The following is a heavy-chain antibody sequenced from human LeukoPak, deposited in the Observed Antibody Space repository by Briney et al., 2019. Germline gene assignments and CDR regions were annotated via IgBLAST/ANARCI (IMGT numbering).Heavy chain of an antibody. CDR2: IYYIGST. J-gene: IGHJ6*02. CDR3: ARVGRDYYGMDV. V-gene: IGHV4-59*01. CDR1: GGSISSYY. Sequence: SETLSLTCTVSGGSISSYYWSWIRQVPGKGLEWIAYIYYIGSTDYNPSLKSRVTISVDTSKNQFSLKLSSVTAADTAVYYCARVGRDYYGMDVWGQGTTVTVSS.